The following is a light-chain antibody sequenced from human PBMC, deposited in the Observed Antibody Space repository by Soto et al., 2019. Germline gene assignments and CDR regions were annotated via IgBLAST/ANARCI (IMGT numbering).Light chain of an antibody. CDR1: QTISSY. CDR3: QQSETYPLT. J-gene: IGKJ5*01. Sequence: DSRITHSPTSLSASVVDSVTVSCRASQTISSYLNWYQQQPGKAPKLLIYKASSLESGVPSRFSGSGSGTEFTLTISSLQPDDFATYYCQQSETYPLTFGQGTRLEI. CDR2: KAS. V-gene: IGKV1-5*03.